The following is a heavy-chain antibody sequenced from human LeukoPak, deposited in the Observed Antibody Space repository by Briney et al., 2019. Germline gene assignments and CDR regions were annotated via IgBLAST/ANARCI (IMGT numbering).Heavy chain of an antibody. Sequence: GGSLRLSCAASGFTFSSYAMSWVRQAPGKGLEWVSAISGSGGSTYYADSVEGRFTISRDNAENTLYLQMNSLRAEDTALYYCARYSESYHAIDYWGQGTLVTVSS. CDR3: ARYSESYHAIDY. J-gene: IGHJ4*02. D-gene: IGHD5-12*01. V-gene: IGHV3-23*01. CDR1: GFTFSSYA. CDR2: ISGSGGST.